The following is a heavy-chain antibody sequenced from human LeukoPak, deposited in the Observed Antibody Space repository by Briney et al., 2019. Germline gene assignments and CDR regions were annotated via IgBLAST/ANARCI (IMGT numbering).Heavy chain of an antibody. Sequence: GGSLRLSRAASGFTFSSYAMSWVRQAPGKGLEWVSAISGSGGSTYYADSVKGRFTISRDNSKNTLYLQMNSLRAEDTAVYYCAKGPYCSGGSCYPNWFDPWGQGTLVTVSS. CDR2: ISGSGGST. J-gene: IGHJ5*02. V-gene: IGHV3-23*01. CDR3: AKGPYCSGGSCYPNWFDP. D-gene: IGHD2-15*01. CDR1: GFTFSSYA.